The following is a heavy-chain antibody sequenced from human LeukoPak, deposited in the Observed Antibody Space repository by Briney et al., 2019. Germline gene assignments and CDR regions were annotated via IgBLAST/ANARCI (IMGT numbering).Heavy chain of an antibody. J-gene: IGHJ4*02. Sequence: SETLSLTCTVSGGSISSYYWSWIRQPPGKGLEWIGYIYYSGSTNYNPSLKSRVTISIDTSKNQFSLKLSSVTAADTAVYYCARGGPGEFGELFYYFDYWGQGTLVTVSS. CDR1: GGSISSYY. V-gene: IGHV4-59*01. CDR2: IYYSGST. CDR3: ARGGPGEFGELFYYFDY. D-gene: IGHD3-10*01.